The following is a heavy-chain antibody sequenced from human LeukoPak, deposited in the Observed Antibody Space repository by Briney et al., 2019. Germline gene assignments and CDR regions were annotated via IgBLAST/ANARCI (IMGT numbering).Heavy chain of an antibody. CDR2: IYYSGIT. Sequence: PSETLSLTCTVSGGSISSYYWSWIRQPPGKGLEWIGYIYYSGITNYNPSLKSRVTISVDTSKNQFSLKLSSVTAADTAVYYCARRSIAVAGTGVFDYWGQGTLVTVSS. CDR3: ARRSIAVAGTGVFDY. J-gene: IGHJ4*02. D-gene: IGHD6-19*01. CDR1: GGSISSYY. V-gene: IGHV4-59*08.